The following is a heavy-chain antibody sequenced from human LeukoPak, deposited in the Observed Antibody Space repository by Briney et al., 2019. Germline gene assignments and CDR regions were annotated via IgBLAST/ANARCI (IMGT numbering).Heavy chain of an antibody. J-gene: IGHJ3*02. D-gene: IGHD1-26*01. Sequence: GASVKVSCEASGYTFTGYYMHWVRQAPGQGLEWMGWINPNSGGTNYAQKFQGRVTMTRDTSISTAYMELSRLRSDDTAVYYCARDREGPYDAFDIWGQGTMVTVSS. CDR1: GYTFTGYY. V-gene: IGHV1-2*02. CDR3: ARDREGPYDAFDI. CDR2: INPNSGGT.